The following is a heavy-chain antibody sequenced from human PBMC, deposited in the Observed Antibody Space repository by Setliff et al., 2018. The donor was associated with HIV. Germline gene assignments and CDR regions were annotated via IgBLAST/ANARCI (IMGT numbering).Heavy chain of an antibody. CDR1: GFTFNTYG. Sequence: GGSLRLSCVTSGFTFNTYGMHWVRQAPGKGLEWVAVIWYNGGQKYYADSVRGRFTISRDNRNNTLYYCAKGLGSWLAPTRDALWFDPWGLGALVTVSS. J-gene: IGHJ5*02. D-gene: IGHD2-15*01. CDR2: IWYNGGQK. CDR3: LWFDP. V-gene: IGHV3-33*01.